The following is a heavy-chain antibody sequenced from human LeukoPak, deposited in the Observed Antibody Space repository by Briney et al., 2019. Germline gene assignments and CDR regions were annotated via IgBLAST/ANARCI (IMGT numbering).Heavy chain of an antibody. CDR2: INHSGST. Sequence: SETLSLTCAVYGGSFSGYYWSWIRQPPGKGLEWIGEINHSGSTNYNPSLKSRVTISVDTSKNQFSLKLSSVTAADTAVYYCARQRRGDYYGSGAFDPWGQGTLVTVSS. D-gene: IGHD3-10*01. J-gene: IGHJ5*02. CDR3: ARQRRGDYYGSGAFDP. V-gene: IGHV4-34*01. CDR1: GGSFSGYY.